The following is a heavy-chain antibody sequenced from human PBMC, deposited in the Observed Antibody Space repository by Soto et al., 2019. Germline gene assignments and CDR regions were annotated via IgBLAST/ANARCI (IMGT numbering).Heavy chain of an antibody. J-gene: IGHJ4*02. CDR1: GGTFSSYA. CDR2: IIPIFGTA. V-gene: IGHV1-69*01. D-gene: IGHD6-13*01. Sequence: QVQQVQSGAEVKKPGSSVKVSCKASGGTFSSYAISWVRQAPGLGLEWMGGIIPIFGTANYAQKFQGRVTITADESTSTAYMELSSLRSEDTAVYYCARDSAAGTTLWPPAYWGQGTLVTVSS. CDR3: ARDSAAGTTLWPPAY.